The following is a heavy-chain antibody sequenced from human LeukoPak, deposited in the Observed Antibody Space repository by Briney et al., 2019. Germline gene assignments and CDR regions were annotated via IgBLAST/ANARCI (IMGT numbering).Heavy chain of an antibody. D-gene: IGHD2-2*01. V-gene: IGHV4-34*01. CDR3: ARRPYCSSTSCPLFPPRAFDI. CDR2: INHSGST. Sequence: SETLSLTCAVYGGSFSGYYWSWIRQPPGKGLEWIGEINHSGSTNYNPFLKSRVTISVDTSKNQFSLKLSSVTAADTAVYYCARRPYCSSTSCPLFPPRAFDIWGQGTMVTVSS. CDR1: GGSFSGYY. J-gene: IGHJ3*02.